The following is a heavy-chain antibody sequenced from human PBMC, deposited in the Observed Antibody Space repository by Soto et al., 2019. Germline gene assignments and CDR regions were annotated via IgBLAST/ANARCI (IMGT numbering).Heavy chain of an antibody. Sequence: QVQLQESGPGLVKPSQTLSLTCTVSGGSISSGGYYWSWIRQHPVQGLEWIGYIYYSGSTYYNPSLKSRVTISVDTSKNQFSLKLSSVTAADTAVYYCARSGYSYGPNPLLYWGQGTLVTVSS. CDR1: GGSISSGGYY. V-gene: IGHV4-31*03. CDR2: IYYSGST. J-gene: IGHJ4*02. CDR3: ARSGYSYGPNPLLY. D-gene: IGHD5-18*01.